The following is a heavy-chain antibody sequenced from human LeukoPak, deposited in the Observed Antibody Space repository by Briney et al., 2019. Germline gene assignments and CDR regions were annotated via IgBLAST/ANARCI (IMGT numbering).Heavy chain of an antibody. J-gene: IGHJ4*02. CDR2: ISASGSNT. CDR1: GFTFSSLD. V-gene: IGHV3-23*01. D-gene: IGHD6-19*01. Sequence: GGSLRLSCAASGFTFSSLDMAWVRQAPGKGLEWLSGISASGSNTFYADSVKGRFTISRDNSKNTLYLQMSSLRVEDTAIYYCAKDSVRSGGWFYFDNWGQGTLVSVSS. CDR3: AKDSVRSGGWFYFDN.